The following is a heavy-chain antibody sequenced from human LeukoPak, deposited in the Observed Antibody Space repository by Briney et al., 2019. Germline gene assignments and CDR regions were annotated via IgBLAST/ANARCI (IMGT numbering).Heavy chain of an antibody. J-gene: IGHJ3*02. CDR3: ARDRHLGYCSSTSCPHDAFDI. V-gene: IGHV3-48*01. CDR1: GFTFSSYS. D-gene: IGHD2-2*01. Sequence: PGGSLRLSCAASGFTFSSYSMNWARQAPGKGLEWVSYISSSSSTIYYADSVKGRFTISRDNAKNSLYLQMNSLRAEDTAVYYCARDRHLGYCSSTSCPHDAFDIWGQGTMVTVSS. CDR2: ISSSSSTI.